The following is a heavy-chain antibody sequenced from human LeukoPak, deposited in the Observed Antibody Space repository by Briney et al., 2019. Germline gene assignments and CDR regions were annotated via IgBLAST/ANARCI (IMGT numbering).Heavy chain of an antibody. V-gene: IGHV3-48*03. CDR2: ISSGGSSI. D-gene: IGHD5-24*01. Sequence: GGSLRLSCAASGFTFNTYEMNWVRQAPGKGLEWVSYISSGGSSIYYADSVKGRFTITRDNAKNSLYLQMNSLRAEDTAVYYCARRQFYYYGMDVWGQGTTVTVSS. CDR3: ARRQFYYYGMDV. J-gene: IGHJ6*02. CDR1: GFTFNTYE.